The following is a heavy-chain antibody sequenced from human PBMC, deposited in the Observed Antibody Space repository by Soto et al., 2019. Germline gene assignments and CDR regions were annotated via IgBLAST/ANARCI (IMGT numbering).Heavy chain of an antibody. V-gene: IGHV3-33*01. CDR2: IWYDGSNK. CDR1: GFTFSSYG. Sequence: QVQLVESGGGVVQPGRSLRLSCAASGFTFSSYGMHWVRQAPGKGLEWVAVIWYDGSNKYYADSVKGRFTISRDNYKNTLYLQMNGLRAEDTAVYYCARDRDRDSYGLIDYWGQGTLVTVSS. CDR3: ARDRDRDSYGLIDY. D-gene: IGHD5-18*01. J-gene: IGHJ4*02.